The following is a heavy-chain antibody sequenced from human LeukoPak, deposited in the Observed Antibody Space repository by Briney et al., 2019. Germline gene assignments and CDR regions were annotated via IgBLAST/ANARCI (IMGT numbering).Heavy chain of an antibody. J-gene: IGHJ4*02. V-gene: IGHV1-69*13. CDR1: GGTFSSYA. Sequence: SVKVSCKASGGTFSSYAISWVRQAPGQGLEWMGGIIPIFGTANYAQKFQGRVTITADESTSTAYMELSSLRSEDTAVYYCARMGRVYYYGSGSEFDYWGQGTLVTVSS. CDR3: ARMGRVYYYGSGSEFDY. D-gene: IGHD3-10*01. CDR2: IIPIFGTA.